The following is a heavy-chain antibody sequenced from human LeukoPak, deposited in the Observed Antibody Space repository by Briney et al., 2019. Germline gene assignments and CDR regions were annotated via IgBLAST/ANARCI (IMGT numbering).Heavy chain of an antibody. D-gene: IGHD3-3*01. CDR3: AKDFWSGYYPNC. CDR1: GFTFSSYA. J-gene: IGHJ4*02. V-gene: IGHV3-23*01. CDR2: SGSGGST. Sequence: GGSLRLSCAASGFTFSSYAMSWVRQAPGKGLECVSGSGSGGSTYYADSVKGRFTISRVNSKNTLYLQMNSLRAEDTAVYYCAKDFWSGYYPNCWGQGTLVTVSS.